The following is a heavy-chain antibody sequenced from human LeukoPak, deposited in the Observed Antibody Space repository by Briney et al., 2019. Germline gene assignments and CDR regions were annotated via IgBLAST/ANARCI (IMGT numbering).Heavy chain of an antibody. J-gene: IGHJ6*02. CDR2: IKTYNGDT. Sequence: ASVKVSCKASGYTFTSYGINWVRQAPGQGLEWMAWIKTYNGDTNTAQKFLDRIIMTTDKSTGTAYMELRSLRSDDTAVYYCAKDGGQQWLTNYYSYGMDVWGQGTTVIVSS. CDR1: GYTFTSYG. CDR3: AKDGGQQWLTNYYSYGMDV. D-gene: IGHD6-19*01. V-gene: IGHV1-18*01.